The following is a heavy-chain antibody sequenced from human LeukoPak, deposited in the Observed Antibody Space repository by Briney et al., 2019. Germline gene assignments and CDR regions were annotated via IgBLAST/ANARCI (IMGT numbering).Heavy chain of an antibody. Sequence: SETLSLTCTVSGGSISSGGYYWSWIRQHPGKGLEWFGYIYYSGSTYYNPSLKSRVTISVDTSKNQFSLKLSSVTAADTAVYYCARTGGRYCSGGSCLTIDYWGQGTLVTVSS. V-gene: IGHV4-31*03. J-gene: IGHJ4*02. CDR3: ARTGGRYCSGGSCLTIDY. CDR2: IYYSGST. D-gene: IGHD2-15*01. CDR1: GGSISSGGYY.